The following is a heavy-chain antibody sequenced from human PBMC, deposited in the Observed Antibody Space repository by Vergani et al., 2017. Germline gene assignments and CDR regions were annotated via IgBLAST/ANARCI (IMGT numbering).Heavy chain of an antibody. V-gene: IGHV1-2*02. J-gene: IGHJ4*02. CDR3: ARVGTSSNHDYFDY. CDR1: GYTFTDYF. D-gene: IGHD2-2*01. Sequence: QVQLVQSGAEVKKPGASVKVSCKASGYTFTDYFMHWVRQAPGQGLEWMGWINPNSGGTNYAQKFQGRVTMTRYTSISTAYMELSNLRSDDTAVYYCARVGTSSNHDYFDYWGQGTLVTVSS. CDR2: INPNSGGT.